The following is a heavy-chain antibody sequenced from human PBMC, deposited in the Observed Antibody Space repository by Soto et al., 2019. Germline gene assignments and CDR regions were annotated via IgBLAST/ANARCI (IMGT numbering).Heavy chain of an antibody. CDR2: IYYSGST. V-gene: IGHV4-59*01. D-gene: IGHD6-13*01. J-gene: IGHJ6*02. CDR3: ARAPSLRYIAAAPYGMDV. CDR1: GGSISHYY. Sequence: KPSETLSLTCTVSGGSISHYYWSWIRQPPGKGLEWIGYIYYSGSTNYNPSLKSRVTISVDTSKNQFSLKLSSVTAADTAVYYCARAPSLRYIAAAPYGMDVWGQGTTVTVSS.